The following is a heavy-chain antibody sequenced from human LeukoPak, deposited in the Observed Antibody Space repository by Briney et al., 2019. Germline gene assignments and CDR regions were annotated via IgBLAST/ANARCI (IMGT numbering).Heavy chain of an antibody. CDR3: AKDTASFDW. D-gene: IGHD4-17*01. Sequence: GGSLRLSCAASGFTFSSYAMNWVRQAPGKGLEWVSAISGTGGSTYYADSVKGRFTISRDYSKNTLYLQMNSLRAEDTAVYYCAKDTASFDWWGQGTLVTVSS. CDR1: GFTFSSYA. J-gene: IGHJ4*02. V-gene: IGHV3-23*01. CDR2: ISGTGGST.